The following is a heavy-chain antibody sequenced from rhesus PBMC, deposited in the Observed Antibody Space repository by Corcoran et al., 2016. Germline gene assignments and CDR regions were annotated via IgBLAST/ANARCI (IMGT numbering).Heavy chain of an antibody. CDR1: GGSISSSH. Sequence: QLQLQASGPGLVKPSETLSVPCAVSGGSISSSHWSWIRQAPGKGQAWIGYIYGSGSSTNYNPSLKSRVALSVDTSKNQLSLKLSSVTTADTAVYYCARGEAGTIGNAFDFWGQGLRVTVSS. J-gene: IGHJ3*01. V-gene: IGHV4-169*01. CDR3: ARGEAGTIGNAFDF. D-gene: IGHD1-1*01. CDR2: IYGSGSST.